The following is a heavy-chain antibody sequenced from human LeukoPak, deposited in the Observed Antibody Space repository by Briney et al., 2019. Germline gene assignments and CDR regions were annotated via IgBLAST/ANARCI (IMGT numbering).Heavy chain of an antibody. CDR1: GFTFSSYS. J-gene: IGHJ4*02. CDR3: ARYDLAMSFDY. D-gene: IGHD3/OR15-3a*01. CDR2: ITSSGSYI. Sequence: PGGSLRLSCAASGFTFSSYSMNWVRQAPGQGLEWVSSITSSGSYIYYADSVKGRFTISRDNAKNSLYLQMNSLRAEDTAVYYCARYDLAMSFDYWAQGTLVTVSS. V-gene: IGHV3-21*01.